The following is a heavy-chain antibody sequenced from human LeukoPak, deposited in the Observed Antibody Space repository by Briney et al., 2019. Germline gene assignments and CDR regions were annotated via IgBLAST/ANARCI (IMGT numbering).Heavy chain of an antibody. J-gene: IGHJ4*02. V-gene: IGHV4-34*01. Sequence: PSETLSLTCAVSGVSFNDYYWSWVRQTPGKGLEWIGEINHSGYTNDSPSLKSRVTLSIDPSRKQFSLNVRSVTVADTGIYYCTRMTTGHDYWGQGTLVTVSS. CDR3: TRMTTGHDY. D-gene: IGHD4-17*01. CDR1: GVSFNDYY. CDR2: INHSGYT.